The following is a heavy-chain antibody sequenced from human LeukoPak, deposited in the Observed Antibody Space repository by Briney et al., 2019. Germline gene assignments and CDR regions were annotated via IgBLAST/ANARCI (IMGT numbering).Heavy chain of an antibody. J-gene: IGHJ4*02. CDR2: ISVRSNYI. D-gene: IGHD3-22*01. CDR3: VRLRRNSDTSGFYYYYDF. CDR1: GYTLSSYS. V-gene: IGHV3-21*01. Sequence: NTGGSLRLSCVASGYTLSSYSINWVRQAPGKGLEWVSSISVRSNYIYYADSVRGRFSISRDDARDSLYLQMNSLRAEDTAVYYCVRLRRNSDTSGFYYYYDFWGQGTLVTVSS.